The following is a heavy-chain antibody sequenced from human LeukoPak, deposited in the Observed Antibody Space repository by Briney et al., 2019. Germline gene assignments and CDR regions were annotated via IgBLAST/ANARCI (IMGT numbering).Heavy chain of an antibody. Sequence: VASVKLSCKAFGYTFTGYWMHWVRQAPGQGPEWMGVISPSGGSTIYAQKFKGRVTLTRDMSTSTDYLELSSLRSEDTAVYYCARVAVAGTSYYYYYYYMDVWGKGTTVTISS. D-gene: IGHD6-19*01. CDR3: ARVAVAGTSYYYYYYYMDV. V-gene: IGHV1-46*01. CDR2: ISPSGGST. J-gene: IGHJ6*03. CDR1: GYTFTGYW.